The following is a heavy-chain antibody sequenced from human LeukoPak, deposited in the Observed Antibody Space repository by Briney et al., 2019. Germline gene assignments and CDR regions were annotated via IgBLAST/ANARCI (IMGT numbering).Heavy chain of an antibody. J-gene: IGHJ3*02. CDR1: GFTFSSYA. V-gene: IGHV3-23*01. Sequence: GGSLRLSCAASGFTFSSYAMSWVRQAPGKGLEWVSAISGSGGSTYYADSVKGRFTISRDNSKNSLYLQMNSLRTEDTALYYCAKISMAAAGTTPDAFDIWGQGTMVTVSS. CDR3: AKISMAAAGTTPDAFDI. D-gene: IGHD6-13*01. CDR2: ISGSGGST.